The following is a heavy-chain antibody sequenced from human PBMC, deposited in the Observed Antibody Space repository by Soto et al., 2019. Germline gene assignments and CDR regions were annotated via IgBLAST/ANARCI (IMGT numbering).Heavy chain of an antibody. CDR2: IIPILGIA. J-gene: IGHJ5*02. V-gene: IGHV1-69*02. CDR3: ARGARYCSGGSCYSPGRWFDP. CDR1: GGTFSSYT. Sequence: QVQLVQSGAEVKKPGSSVKVSCKASGGTFSSYTISWVRQAPGQGLEWMGRIIPILGIANYAQKFQGRVTISADKSTRAADMELSSLRSEDTAVDYCARGARYCSGGSCYSPGRWFDPWGQGTLVTVSS. D-gene: IGHD2-15*01.